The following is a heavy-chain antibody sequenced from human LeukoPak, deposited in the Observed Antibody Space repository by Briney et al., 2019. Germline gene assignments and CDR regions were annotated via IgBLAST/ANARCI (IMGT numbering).Heavy chain of an antibody. J-gene: IGHJ1*01. CDR2: ISGDDGST. CDR3: AKDSSGYYYVFQH. D-gene: IGHD3-22*01. Sequence: GGAFTLSCAAYGFTFDDYAMHWARQAPGKGLEWVSLISGDDGSTYYGDSVKVRFTISRDNSKNYLYLQMNSLGTEDTALYYCAKDSSGYYYVFQHWGQGTLVTVSS. V-gene: IGHV3-43*02. CDR1: GFTFDDYA.